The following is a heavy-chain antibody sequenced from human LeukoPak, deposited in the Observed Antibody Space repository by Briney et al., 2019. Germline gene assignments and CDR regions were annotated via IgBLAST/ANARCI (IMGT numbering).Heavy chain of an antibody. CDR3: ARDPGDGMDV. D-gene: IGHD3-10*01. V-gene: IGHV3-21*01. CDR1: GFTFSSYS. CDR2: ISSSSSYI. J-gene: IGHJ6*02. Sequence: GGSLRLSCATSGFTFSSYSMNWVRQAPGKGLEWVSSISSSSSYIYYADSVKGRFTISRDNAKNSLYLQMNSLRAEDTAVYYCARDPGDGMDVWGQGTTVTVSS.